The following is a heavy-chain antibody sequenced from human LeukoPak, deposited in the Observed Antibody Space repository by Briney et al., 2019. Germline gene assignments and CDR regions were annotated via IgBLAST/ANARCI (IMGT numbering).Heavy chain of an antibody. J-gene: IGHJ4*02. V-gene: IGHV3-48*03. Sequence: PGGSLRLSCAASGFTFSSYEMNWVRQAPGKGLERVSYISSSGRTIYYADSLKGRFTISRDNAKNSLYLQMNSLRAEDTAVYYCATDIPGCSSGGSCYSGNDYWGQGTLVTVSS. CDR2: ISSSGRTI. D-gene: IGHD2-15*01. CDR3: ATDIPGCSSGGSCYSGNDY. CDR1: GFTFSSYE.